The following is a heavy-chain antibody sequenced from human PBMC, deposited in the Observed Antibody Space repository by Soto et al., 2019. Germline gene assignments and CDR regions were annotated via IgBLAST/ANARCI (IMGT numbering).Heavy chain of an antibody. Sequence: EVPLVESGGGLVQPGGSLRLSCAASGFTFSSYWMHWVRQAPGKGMVWVSRINSDGSSTYYADSVKGRFTISRDNPKNTLYLQINSLRDEDTAVYYCANHLPNYWGQGTLVTVSS. CDR2: INSDGSST. J-gene: IGHJ4*02. CDR1: GFTFSSYW. CDR3: ANHLPNY. V-gene: IGHV3-74*01.